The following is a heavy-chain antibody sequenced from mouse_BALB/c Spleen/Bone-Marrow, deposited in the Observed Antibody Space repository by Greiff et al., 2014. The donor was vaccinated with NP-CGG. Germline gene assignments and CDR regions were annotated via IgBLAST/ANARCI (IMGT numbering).Heavy chain of an antibody. V-gene: IGHV2-9*02. CDR2: ICAGGST. CDR1: GSSLTSYG. Sequence: QVQLKQSGPGLVTPSQSLTITCTVSGSSLTSYGVHWVRQPPGKGLEWLGVICAGGSTNYNSALMSRLSISKDNSKSQVFLKMNSLQTDDTAMYYCARVYLWYFDVWGAGTTVTVSS. D-gene: IGHD2-3*01. CDR3: ARVYLWYFDV. J-gene: IGHJ1*01.